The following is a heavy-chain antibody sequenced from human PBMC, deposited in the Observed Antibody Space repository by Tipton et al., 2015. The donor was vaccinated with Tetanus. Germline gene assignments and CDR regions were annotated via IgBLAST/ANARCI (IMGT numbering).Heavy chain of an antibody. V-gene: IGHV1-18*01. CDR1: GYTFTTYG. CDR3: AKDPASRGWFDP. Sequence: QSGAEVKKPGASVKVSCKASGYTFTTYGISWVRQAPGQGLEWMGWISAYTGNTNYAQKFQGRVTMTTDTSATTAYMELRNLRSDDTAVFYCAKDPASRGWFDPWGQGTLVSVSS. CDR2: ISAYTGNT. J-gene: IGHJ5*02.